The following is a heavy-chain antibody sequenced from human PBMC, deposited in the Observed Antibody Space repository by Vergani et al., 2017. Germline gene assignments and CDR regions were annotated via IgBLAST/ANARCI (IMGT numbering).Heavy chain of an antibody. J-gene: IGHJ4*02. V-gene: IGHV3-15*01. CDR1: GFTFSNAW. CDR2: IKSKTDGGTT. D-gene: IGHD1-26*01. Sequence: EVQLVESGGGLVKPGGSLRLSCAASGFTFSNAWMSWVRQAPGKGLEWVGRIKSKTDGGTTDYAAPVKGRFTISRDDSKNTRYLQMNSLRAEDTAVYYCAKDLRSYFSPLLDYWGQGTLVTVSS. CDR3: AKDLRSYFSPLLDY.